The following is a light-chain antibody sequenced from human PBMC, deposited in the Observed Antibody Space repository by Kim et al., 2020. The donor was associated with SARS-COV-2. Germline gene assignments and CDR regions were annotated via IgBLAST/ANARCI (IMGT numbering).Light chain of an antibody. V-gene: IGLV3-19*01. J-gene: IGLJ2*01. Sequence: SSELTQDPAVSVALGQTVRITCQGDSLRSYYASWYQQKPGHAPVLVIYGKNNRPSGTPDRFPGSSSGNTASLTITRAPAEDEADYYCNSRDSSGNHVVFG. CDR3: NSRDSSGNHVV. CDR2: GKN. CDR1: SLRSYY.